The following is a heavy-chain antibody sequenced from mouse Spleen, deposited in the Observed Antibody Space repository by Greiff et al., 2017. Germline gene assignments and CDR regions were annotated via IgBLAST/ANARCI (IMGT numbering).Heavy chain of an antibody. CDR2: INPYNGRT. CDR3: ARTEDWFAY. CDR1: GYTFTDYY. Sequence: EVQLQQSGPVLVKPGASVKMSCKASGYTFTDYYMNWVKQSHGKSLEWIGVINPYNGRTNYNEKFKSKATLTVDKSSSTAYMQLSSLTSEDSAVYYCARTEDWFAYWGQGTLVTVSA. V-gene: IGHV1-19*01. J-gene: IGHJ3*01.